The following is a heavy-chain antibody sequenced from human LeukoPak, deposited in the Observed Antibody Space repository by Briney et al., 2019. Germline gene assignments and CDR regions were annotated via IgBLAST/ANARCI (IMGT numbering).Heavy chain of an antibody. J-gene: IGHJ4*02. Sequence: GASVKVSCKASGYTFTGYYMHWVRQAPGQGLEWMGWINPNSGGTNYAQKFQGRVTMTRDTSISTAYMELSRLRSDDTAVYYCARRYSSSWYDNFDYWGQGTLVTVSS. CDR1: GYTFTGYY. CDR3: ARRYSSSWYDNFDY. D-gene: IGHD6-13*01. CDR2: INPNSGGT. V-gene: IGHV1-2*02.